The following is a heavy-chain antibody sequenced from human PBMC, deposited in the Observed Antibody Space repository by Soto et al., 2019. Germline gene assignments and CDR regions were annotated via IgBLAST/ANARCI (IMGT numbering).Heavy chain of an antibody. Sequence: SETLSLTCTVSGGPISSYYWSWIRQPPGKGLEYIGYIYYSGSTNYNPSLKSRVTISVDTSKKQFSLKLSSVTAADTAVYYCARSLYSGSYTNWFDPWGQGTLVTVSS. CDR1: GGPISSYY. V-gene: IGHV4-59*01. D-gene: IGHD1-26*01. CDR3: ARSLYSGSYTNWFDP. J-gene: IGHJ5*02. CDR2: IYYSGST.